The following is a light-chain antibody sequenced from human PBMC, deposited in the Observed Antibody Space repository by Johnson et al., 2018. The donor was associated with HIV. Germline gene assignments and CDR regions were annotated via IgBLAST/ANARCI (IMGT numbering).Light chain of an antibody. Sequence: QSFLTQPPSVSAAPGQKVTISCSGSSSNIGNNYVSWYQQLPGTAPKLLIYENNKRPSGIPDRFSGSKSGTSATLGITGLQTGDEADYYCGAWDASLSAYVFGTGTTVTFL. CDR3: GAWDASLSAYV. V-gene: IGLV1-51*02. CDR2: ENN. CDR1: SSNIGNNY. J-gene: IGLJ1*01.